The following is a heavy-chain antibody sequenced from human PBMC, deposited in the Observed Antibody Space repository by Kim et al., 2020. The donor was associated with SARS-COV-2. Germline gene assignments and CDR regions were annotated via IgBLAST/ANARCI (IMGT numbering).Heavy chain of an antibody. CDR3: ARSDSSGYYGYYFDY. CDR2: INPSGGST. CDR1: GYTFTSYY. Sequence: ASVKVSCKASGYTFTSYYMHWVQQAPGQGLEWMGIINPSGGSTSYAQKFQGRVTMTRDTSTSTVYMELSSLRSEDTAVYYCARSDSSGYYGYYFDYWGQGTLVTVSS. J-gene: IGHJ4*02. D-gene: IGHD3-22*01. V-gene: IGHV1-46*01.